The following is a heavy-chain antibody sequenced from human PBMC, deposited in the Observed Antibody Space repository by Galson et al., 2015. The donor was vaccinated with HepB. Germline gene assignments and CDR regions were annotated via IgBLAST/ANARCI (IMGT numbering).Heavy chain of an antibody. D-gene: IGHD4-23*01. J-gene: IGHJ4*02. V-gene: IGHV3-48*01. CDR1: GFTFSSYD. CDR2: ISLTSGTI. CDR3: ARDDRTLPGKSVFDN. Sequence: SLRLSCAASGFTFSSYDMNWVRQAPGKGLEWLSYISLTSGTIYYADSVKGRFTISRDNAKKSLFLQMNSLRAEDTAVYYCARDDRTLPGKSVFDNWGQGTLVSVSS.